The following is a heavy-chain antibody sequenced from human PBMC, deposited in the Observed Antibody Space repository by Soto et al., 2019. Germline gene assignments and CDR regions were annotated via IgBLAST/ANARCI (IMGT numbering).Heavy chain of an antibody. CDR1: GGSISSYY. CDR2: IYYSGST. J-gene: IGHJ6*02. Sequence: ETLSLTCTVSGGSISSYYWSWIRQPPGKGLEWIGYIYYSGSTNYNPSLKSRVTISVDTSKNQFSLKLSSVTAADTAVYYCARDGDGRMTTNPYYYNGMDVWGPGTTVTVSS. CDR3: ARDGDGRMTTNPYYYNGMDV. V-gene: IGHV4-59*01. D-gene: IGHD4-4*01.